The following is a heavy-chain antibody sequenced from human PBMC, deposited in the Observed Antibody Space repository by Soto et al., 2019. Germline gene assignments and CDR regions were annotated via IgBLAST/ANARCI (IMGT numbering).Heavy chain of an antibody. CDR2: IIPIFGTA. CDR1: GGTFSSYA. CDR3: ARLLFLRTAMAPFDY. Sequence: SVKVSCKASGGTFSSYAISWVRQAPGQGLEWMGGIIPIFGTANYAQKFQGRVTITADESTSTAYMELSSLRSEDTAVYYCARLLFLRTAMAPFDYWGQGTLVTVSS. D-gene: IGHD5-18*01. V-gene: IGHV1-69*13. J-gene: IGHJ4*02.